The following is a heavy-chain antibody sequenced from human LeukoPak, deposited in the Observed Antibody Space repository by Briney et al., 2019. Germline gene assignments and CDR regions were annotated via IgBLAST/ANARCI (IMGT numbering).Heavy chain of an antibody. CDR3: ARGWGSSWYYFDY. CDR1: GFTSSGYY. V-gene: IGHV3-11*01. CDR2: ISTSGDTI. Sequence: MTGGSLRLSCAASGFTSSGYYVSWIRQAPGKGLEWVSYISTSGDTIYYADSVKGRFTISRDNAKNSLYLQMNSLRAEDTAVYYCARGWGSSWYYFDYWGQGTLVTVSS. D-gene: IGHD6-13*01. J-gene: IGHJ4*02.